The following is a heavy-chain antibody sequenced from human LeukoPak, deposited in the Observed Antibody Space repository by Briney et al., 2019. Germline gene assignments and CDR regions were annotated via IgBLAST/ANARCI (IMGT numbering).Heavy chain of an antibody. J-gene: IGHJ1*01. V-gene: IGHV4-59*01. Sequence: SETLSLTCTVSGGSISSYYWSWVRQPPGKGLEWIGYIYYSGSTNYNPSLKSRVTISVDTSKNQFSLKLSSVTAADTAVYYCASSDGKYFQHWGQGTLVTVSS. D-gene: IGHD1-1*01. CDR2: IYYSGST. CDR1: GGSISSYY. CDR3: ASSDGKYFQH.